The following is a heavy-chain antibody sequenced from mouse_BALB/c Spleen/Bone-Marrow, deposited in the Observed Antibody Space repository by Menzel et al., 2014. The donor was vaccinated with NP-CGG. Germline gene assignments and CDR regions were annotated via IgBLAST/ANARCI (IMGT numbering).Heavy chain of an antibody. Sequence: EVMLVESGGGLVQPGRSLKLSCAASGFDFSSYWMNWVRQAPGKGLEWIGEINPDSSTINYTPSLKDKFIISRDNAKNTLYLQMSKVRSEDTALYYCARLHYYGYGAYWGQGTLVTVSA. V-gene: IGHV4-1*02. CDR1: GFDFSSYW. D-gene: IGHD1-2*01. CDR2: INPDSSTI. J-gene: IGHJ3*01. CDR3: ARLHYYGYGAY.